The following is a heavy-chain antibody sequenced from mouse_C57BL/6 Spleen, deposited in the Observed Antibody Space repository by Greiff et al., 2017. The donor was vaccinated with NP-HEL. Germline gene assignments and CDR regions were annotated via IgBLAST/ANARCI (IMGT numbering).Heavy chain of an antibody. CDR2: IYPGDGDT. CDR3: ARSYYGSSYNFDY. Sequence: VQLQQSGPELVKPGASVKISCKASGYAFSSSWMNWVKQRPGKGLEWIGRIYPGDGDTNYNGKFKGKATLTAEKSSSTAYMQLSSLTSEDSAVYFCARSYYGSSYNFDYWGQGTTLTVSS. D-gene: IGHD1-1*01. J-gene: IGHJ2*01. V-gene: IGHV1-82*01. CDR1: GYAFSSSW.